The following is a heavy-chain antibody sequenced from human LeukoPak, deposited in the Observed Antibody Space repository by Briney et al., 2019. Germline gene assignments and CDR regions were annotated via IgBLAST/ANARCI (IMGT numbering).Heavy chain of an antibody. V-gene: IGHV3-21*05. J-gene: IGHJ3*02. CDR1: GFTFSSYS. Sequence: GGSLRLSCAASGFTFSSYSMNWVRQAPGKGLEWVSYISSSSGAIYYADSVKGRFTISRDNAKNSLYLQMNSLRAEDTAVYYCARDSDSSTWNDIWGQGTMVTVSS. CDR2: ISSSSGAI. D-gene: IGHD2-2*01. CDR3: ARDSDSSTWNDI.